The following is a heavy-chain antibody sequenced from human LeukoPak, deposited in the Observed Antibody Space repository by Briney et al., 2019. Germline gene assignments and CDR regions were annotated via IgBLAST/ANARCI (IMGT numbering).Heavy chain of an antibody. J-gene: IGHJ3*02. CDR3: ARYYSDIGAFDI. CDR2: IYYTGST. Sequence: SETLSLTCTVSGGSISSFYWSWIRQPPGKGLEWIGYIYYTGSTNYNTSLKSRVTISVDTSKNQFSLKLSSVTAADTAVYYCARYYSDIGAFDIWGQGTMVTVSS. CDR1: GGSISSFY. D-gene: IGHD4-17*01. V-gene: IGHV4-59*08.